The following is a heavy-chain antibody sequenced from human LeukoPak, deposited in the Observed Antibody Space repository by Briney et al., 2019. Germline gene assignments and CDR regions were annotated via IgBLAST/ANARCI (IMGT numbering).Heavy chain of an antibody. CDR1: GGRFSYYA. D-gene: IGHD6-13*01. CDR2: IIPIFGTT. J-gene: IGHJ6*03. CDR3: GRGPLKQQLVKPDPDYYYYMDV. Sequence: ASVKVSCKASGGRFSYYALTWVRQAPGQGFEWMGGIIPIFGTTNYAQKFQGRVTFTADESTTTAYMELSSPRFEDTAVYYCGRGPLKQQLVKPDPDYYYYMDVWGNGTTVTVSS. V-gene: IGHV1-69*13.